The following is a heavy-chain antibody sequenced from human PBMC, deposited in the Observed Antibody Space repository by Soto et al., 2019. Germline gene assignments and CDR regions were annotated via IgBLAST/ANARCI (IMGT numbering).Heavy chain of an antibody. D-gene: IGHD1-1*01. CDR3: ARGSTTTTPFDY. V-gene: IGHV1-2*04. CDR2: INPNDGGT. Sequence: SVKVSWKVSGYTFTDYYIDRVRKARGQGLEWMGWINPNDGGTGYAQKFEGWVTMTRDTSISTAYMEVRRLTSDVTAVYYCARGSTTTTPFDYWGQGTLVTVSS. CDR1: GYTFTDYY. J-gene: IGHJ4*02.